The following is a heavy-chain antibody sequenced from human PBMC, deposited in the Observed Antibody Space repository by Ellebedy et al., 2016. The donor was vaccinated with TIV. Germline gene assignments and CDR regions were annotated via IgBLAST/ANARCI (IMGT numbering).Heavy chain of an antibody. CDR3: AEGRSGWYYFDY. CDR1: GASITTDTW. CDR2: AYYSGST. J-gene: IGHJ4*02. Sequence: SETLSLTCAISGASITTDTWWSWIRQSPGRGLEWIGYAYYSGSTDYNPSLESRVTISIDTSKNQFSLSLSSVTAADTAVYYCAEGRSGWYYFDYWGQGTPVTVSS. V-gene: IGHV4-28*01. D-gene: IGHD6-19*01.